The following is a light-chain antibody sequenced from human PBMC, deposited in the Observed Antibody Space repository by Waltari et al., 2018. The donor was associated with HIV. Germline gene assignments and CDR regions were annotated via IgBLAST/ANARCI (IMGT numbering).Light chain of an antibody. J-gene: IGLJ3*02. V-gene: IGLV1-40*01. CDR3: QSYDSSLSVWV. Sequence: QSVLTQPPSVSGAPGQRVTISCTGSSSNIGAGYDVHWYQQIPGPAPKLLIYGTCHRPSGVPDRFSGSKSGTSASLAITGLQAEDEADYDCQSYDSSLSVWVFGGGTKLTVL. CDR1: SSNIGAGYD. CDR2: GTC.